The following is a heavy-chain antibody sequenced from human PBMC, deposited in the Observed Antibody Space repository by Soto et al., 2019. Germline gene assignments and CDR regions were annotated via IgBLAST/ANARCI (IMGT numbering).Heavy chain of an antibody. CDR2: INPNSGST. CDR3: ASAGDSISPFDI. Sequence: QVQLVQSGAEVKEPGASVKVSCKASGYTFTANYMHWVRQAPGQGLVWMGWINPNSGSTDYAQKFQGRVTVTRDTSISTAYMELSRLRSDDTAVYYCASAGDSISPFDIWGQGTMVTVSS. J-gene: IGHJ3*02. CDR1: GYTFTANY. V-gene: IGHV1-2*02. D-gene: IGHD6-6*01.